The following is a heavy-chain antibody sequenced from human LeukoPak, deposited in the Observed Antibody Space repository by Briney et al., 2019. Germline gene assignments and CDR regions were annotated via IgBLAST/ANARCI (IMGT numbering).Heavy chain of an antibody. CDR3: ARSRGYSYGTTFLDY. D-gene: IGHD5-18*01. Sequence: GSLRLSCAASGFTVSSNYMSWVRQAPGKGLEWIGYVYYSGSINYNPSLKSRVTISVDTSKNQFSLKLSSVTAADTAVYYCARSRGYSYGTTFLDYWGQGPWSPSPQ. CDR2: VYYSGSI. CDR1: GFTVSSNY. J-gene: IGHJ4*02. V-gene: IGHV4-59*08.